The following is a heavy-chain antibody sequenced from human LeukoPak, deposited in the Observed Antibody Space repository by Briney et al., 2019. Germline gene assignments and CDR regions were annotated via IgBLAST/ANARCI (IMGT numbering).Heavy chain of an antibody. J-gene: IGHJ3*02. D-gene: IGHD3-16*01. CDR2: FDPEVGKI. CDR3: ATRVLWRILDCFDM. Sequence: GASVKVSCKVSGKRLSGLSMAWVRQAPGKGLEWVGGFDPEVGKIKFAQKFQGRVTLTEDTSTDTAHMELSSLRSDDTAAYYCATRVLWRILDCFDMWGQGTMVTVSS. CDR1: GKRLSGLS. V-gene: IGHV1-24*01.